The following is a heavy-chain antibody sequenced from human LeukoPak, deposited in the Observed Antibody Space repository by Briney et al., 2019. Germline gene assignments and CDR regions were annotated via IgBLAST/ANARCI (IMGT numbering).Heavy chain of an antibody. CDR2: IYYSGST. CDR1: GGSISSSSYY. CDR3: ARGGYSGYDFPQYYYYYGMDV. V-gene: IGHV4-39*01. D-gene: IGHD5-12*01. J-gene: IGHJ6*02. Sequence: PSETLSLTCTVSGGSISSSSYYWGWIRQPPGKGLEWIGSIYYSGSTYYNPSLKSRVTISVDTSKNQFSLKLSSVTAADTAVYYCARGGYSGYDFPQYYYYYGMDVWGQGTTVTVSS.